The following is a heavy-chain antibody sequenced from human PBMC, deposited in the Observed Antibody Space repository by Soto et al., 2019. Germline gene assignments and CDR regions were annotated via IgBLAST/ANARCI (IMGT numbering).Heavy chain of an antibody. D-gene: IGHD3-22*01. CDR2: INPSGGST. J-gene: IGHJ6*02. CDR3: ARQGSGSSGYKGLQGGMEV. Sequence: ASVKVSCKASGYTLTSYYMHWVRQAPGQGLEWMGIINPSGGSTSYAQKFQGRVTMTRDTSTSTVYMGLSSLRSEDTAVYYCARQGSGSSGYKGLQGGMEVWGQGTTVTVSS. V-gene: IGHV1-46*01. CDR1: GYTLTSYY.